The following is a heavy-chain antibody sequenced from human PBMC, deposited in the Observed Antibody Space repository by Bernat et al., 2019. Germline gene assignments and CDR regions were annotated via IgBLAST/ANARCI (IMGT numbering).Heavy chain of an antibody. CDR1: GFTFSSYA. V-gene: IGHV3-23*01. CDR2: ISGSGGST. Sequence: EVQLLESGGGLVQPGGSLRLSCAASGFTFSSYAMSWVRQAPGMGLELFSAISGSGGSTYYADSVKGQFTISRDKSKNTLYLQMNSLRAEDTAVYYCAKDRSESDILTGYYMGYAFDIWGQGTMVTVSS. J-gene: IGHJ3*02. CDR3: AKDRSESDILTGYYMGYAFDI. D-gene: IGHD3-9*01.